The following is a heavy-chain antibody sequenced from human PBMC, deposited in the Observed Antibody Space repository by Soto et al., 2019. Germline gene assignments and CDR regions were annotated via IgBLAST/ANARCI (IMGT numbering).Heavy chain of an antibody. V-gene: IGHV3-74*01. CDR1: GFTFSDHW. CDR2: INSDGSTT. J-gene: IGHJ4*02. D-gene: IGHD6-19*01. Sequence: EVQLVESGGGVVQPGGSLRVSCAASGFTFSDHWMHWVRQVPGKGLVWVARINSDGSTTTYADSVKGLFTISRANARNTLYLHMDSLRAGDTAPYYCARGYSSGPDYWGQGTLVTVSS. CDR3: ARGYSSGPDY.